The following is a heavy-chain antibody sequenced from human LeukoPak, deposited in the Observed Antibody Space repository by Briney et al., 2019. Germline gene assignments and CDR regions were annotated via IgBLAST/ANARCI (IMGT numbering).Heavy chain of an antibody. J-gene: IGHJ4*02. CDR2: IYSTGST. CDR1: GGSISSYY. CDR3: ARQIASAGTAGFDF. Sequence: SGTLSLTCTVSGGSISSYYWSWIRQPAGKGLEWIGRIYSTGSTNYNPSLKSRVTMSVDTSKNQFSLRLRSVTAADTAVYYCARQIASAGTAGFDFWGQGALVTVSS. D-gene: IGHD6-13*01. V-gene: IGHV4-4*07.